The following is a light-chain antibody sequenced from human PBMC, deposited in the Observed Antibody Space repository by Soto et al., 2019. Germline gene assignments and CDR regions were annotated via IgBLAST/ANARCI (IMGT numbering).Light chain of an antibody. V-gene: IGKV1-5*01. CDR2: DAS. Sequence: DIQMTQSPSTLSASVGDRVTITCRASQSISSWLAGYQQKPGKAPKLLIYDASSLERGVPSRFSGSGSGTEFTLNISSLQPDDFATYYCQQYNSYSMSTFGQGTKLEIK. CDR3: QQYNSYSMST. J-gene: IGKJ2*01. CDR1: QSISSW.